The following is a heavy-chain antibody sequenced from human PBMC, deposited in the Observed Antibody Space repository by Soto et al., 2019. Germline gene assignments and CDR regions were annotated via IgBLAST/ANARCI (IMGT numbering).Heavy chain of an antibody. D-gene: IGHD3-9*01. CDR1: GGTFSSYA. CDR3: ARDPDILTGYPDYYYYGMDV. Sequence: SVKVSCKASGGTFSSYAISWVRQAPGQGLEWMGGIIPIFGTANYAQKFQGRVTITADESTSTAYMELSSLRSEDTAVYYCARDPDILTGYPDYYYYGMDVWGQGTTVTVSS. V-gene: IGHV1-69*13. J-gene: IGHJ6*02. CDR2: IIPIFGTA.